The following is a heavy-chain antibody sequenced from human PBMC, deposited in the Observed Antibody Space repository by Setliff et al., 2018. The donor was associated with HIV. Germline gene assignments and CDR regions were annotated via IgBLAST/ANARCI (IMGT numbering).Heavy chain of an antibody. V-gene: IGHV3-9*01. CDR3: ARGGLQYTSGWYYFDS. CDR1: GFTFDVYA. D-gene: IGHD6-19*01. Sequence: GGSLRLSCTASGFTFDVYAMHWVRQTPGKGLEWVSSITWNSATIGYADSVRGRFTISRDNAKNSLFLQMDSLRGDDTAFYYCARGGLQYTSGWYYFDSWGQGTLVTVSS. J-gene: IGHJ4*02. CDR2: ITWNSATI.